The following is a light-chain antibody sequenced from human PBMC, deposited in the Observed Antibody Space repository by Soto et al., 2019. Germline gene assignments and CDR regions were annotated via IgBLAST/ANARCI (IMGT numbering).Light chain of an antibody. CDR2: LTSDGSH. CDR1: SGHSSYA. J-gene: IGLJ3*02. Sequence: QSVLTQSPSASASLGASVKLTCTLSSGHSSYAIAWHQLLPEKGPRFLMKLTSDGSHSKGDGIPDRFSGSSSGAERYLTISSLQSEDEAGYYCQTWGTGINWVFGGGTKLTVL. CDR3: QTWGTGINWV. V-gene: IGLV4-69*01.